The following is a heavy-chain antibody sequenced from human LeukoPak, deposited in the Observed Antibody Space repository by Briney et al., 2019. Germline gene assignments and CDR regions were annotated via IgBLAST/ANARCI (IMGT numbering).Heavy chain of an antibody. CDR1: GYSISSGYY. CDR2: IYHSGTT. V-gene: IGHV4-38-2*02. J-gene: IGHJ4*02. D-gene: IGHD3-10*01. CDR3: ARRDYDGSAIDYRSFNY. Sequence: SETLSLTCTVSGYSISSGYYWGWIRQPPGKGLEWIGSIYHSGTTNFNPSLKSRVTILVDKSKNQFSLKLSSVTAADTAMYYCARRDYDGSAIDYRSFNYWGLGALVTVSS.